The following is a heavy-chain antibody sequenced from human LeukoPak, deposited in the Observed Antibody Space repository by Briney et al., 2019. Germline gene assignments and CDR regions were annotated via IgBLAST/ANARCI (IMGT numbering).Heavy chain of an antibody. J-gene: IGHJ4*02. CDR1: GFTFSSYS. CDR2: ISSSSSTI. V-gene: IGHV3-48*04. D-gene: IGHD1-26*01. Sequence: GGSLRLSCAASGFTFSSYSMNWVRQAPGKGLEWVSYISSSSSTIYYADSVKGRFTISRDNAKNSLYLQMNSLRAEDTAVYYCARPYWDRGSYYFHYFDYWGQGTLVTVSS. CDR3: ARPYWDRGSYYFHYFDY.